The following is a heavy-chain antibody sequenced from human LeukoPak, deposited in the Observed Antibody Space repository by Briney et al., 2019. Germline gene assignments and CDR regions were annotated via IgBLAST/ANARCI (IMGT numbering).Heavy chain of an antibody. Sequence: GGSLRLSCAASGFSFRNYGMRWVRQARGKGLEYVSSISSNGGSTYYASSVEGRFTISRDNSKNALYLQMGSLRAEDMAVYYCAKPVSSSWYWYFDYWGQGTLVIVSS. CDR1: GFSFRNYG. J-gene: IGHJ4*02. CDR2: ISSNGGST. V-gene: IGHV3-64*01. D-gene: IGHD6-13*01. CDR3: AKPVSSSWYWYFDY.